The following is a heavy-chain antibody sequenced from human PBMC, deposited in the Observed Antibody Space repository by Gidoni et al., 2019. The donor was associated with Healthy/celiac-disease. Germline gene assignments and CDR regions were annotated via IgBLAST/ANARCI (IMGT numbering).Heavy chain of an antibody. Sequence: EVQLVESGGGLVQPGGSLRLSCAASGFTFSSYWLHWVRQAPGQGLVWVSRINSDGSSTSYADSVKGRFTISRDNAKNTLYLQMNSLRAEDTAVYYCASLGDYGDYAPFDYWGQGTLVTVSS. CDR3: ASLGDYGDYAPFDY. D-gene: IGHD4-17*01. J-gene: IGHJ4*02. CDR2: INSDGSST. V-gene: IGHV3-74*01. CDR1: GFTFSSYW.